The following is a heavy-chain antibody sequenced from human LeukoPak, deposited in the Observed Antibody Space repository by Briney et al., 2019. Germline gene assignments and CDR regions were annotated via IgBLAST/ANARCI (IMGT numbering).Heavy chain of an antibody. J-gene: IGHJ4*02. CDR2: IYYSGST. CDR1: GGSIGSSSYY. V-gene: IGHV4-39*01. Sequence: SETLSLTCTVSGGSIGSSSYYWGWIRQPPGKGLEWIGSIYYSGSTYYNPSLKSRVTISVDTSKNQFSLKLSSVTAADTAVYYCATESDYGGKFRPYPDYWGQGTLVTVSS. CDR3: ATESDYGGKFRPYPDY. D-gene: IGHD4-23*01.